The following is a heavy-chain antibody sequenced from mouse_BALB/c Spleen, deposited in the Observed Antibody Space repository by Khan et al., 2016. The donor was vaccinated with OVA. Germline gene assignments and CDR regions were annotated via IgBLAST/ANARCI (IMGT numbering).Heavy chain of an antibody. CDR1: GYTFTSYT. D-gene: IGHD2-14*01. V-gene: IGHV1-4*01. J-gene: IGHJ3*01. CDR3: ARDGAYYRNDGWFAY. Sequence: QVQLKQSGAELARPGASVKMSCKASGYTFTSYTIHWIKQRPGQGLEWIGFINPSSAYTNYNQKFKDKATLTADKSSTPAYMQLSSLTSDDSAVYYCARDGAYYRNDGWFAYWGQGTLVTVSA. CDR2: INPSSAYT.